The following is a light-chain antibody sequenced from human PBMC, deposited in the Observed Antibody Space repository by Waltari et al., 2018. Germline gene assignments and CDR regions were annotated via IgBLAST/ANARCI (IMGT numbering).Light chain of an antibody. CDR2: DVS. CDR1: SSDVGGSNY. V-gene: IGLV2-14*03. CDR3: SSYTSSNTYV. Sequence: QSALTQPASVSGSPGQSITISCTGTSSDVGGSNYVSWYQQHPGKAPKPMIYDVSDRPSGVSNRFPGSKSGNTASLTISGLQAEDEADYYCSSYTSSNTYVFGTGTKVTVL. J-gene: IGLJ1*01.